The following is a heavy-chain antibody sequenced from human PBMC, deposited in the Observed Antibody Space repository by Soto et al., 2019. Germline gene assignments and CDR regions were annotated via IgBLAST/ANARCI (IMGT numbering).Heavy chain of an antibody. J-gene: IGHJ4*02. CDR1: GFTFTSYW. V-gene: IGHV3-74*01. D-gene: IGHD6-13*01. CDR3: ARTIAAADY. CDR2: INSDGSST. Sequence: GGSLRLSCAASGFTFTSYWMHWVRQAPGKGLVWVSRINSDGSSTTYADSVKGRFTISRDKAKNTRYLQMNSLRAEDTAVYYCARTIAAADYWGQGTLVTVSS.